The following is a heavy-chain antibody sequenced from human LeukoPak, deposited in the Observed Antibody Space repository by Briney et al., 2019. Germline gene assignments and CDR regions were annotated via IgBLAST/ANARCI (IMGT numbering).Heavy chain of an antibody. CDR3: VRWLQNYYYYMDV. CDR1: GGSISSYY. D-gene: IGHD5-24*01. CDR2: IYYSGTT. V-gene: IGHV4-59*12. J-gene: IGHJ6*03. Sequence: SETLSLTCTVSGGSISSYYWNWIRQPPGKGLEWIGYIYYSGTTNYNPSLKSRVSMSVDTSKNQFSLKLSSVTAADTAVYYCVRWLQNYYYYMDVWGKGTTVTVSS.